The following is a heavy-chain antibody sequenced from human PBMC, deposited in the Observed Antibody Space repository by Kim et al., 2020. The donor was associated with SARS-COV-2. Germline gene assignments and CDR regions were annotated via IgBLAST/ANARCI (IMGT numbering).Heavy chain of an antibody. V-gene: IGHV3-48*02. D-gene: IGHD3-10*01. Sequence: YEETLKGRLTITRANAKHSLYLQMNGLRDEDTAVYYCAREVYYGSGSYDYWGQGTLVTVSS. J-gene: IGHJ4*02. CDR3: AREVYYGSGSYDY.